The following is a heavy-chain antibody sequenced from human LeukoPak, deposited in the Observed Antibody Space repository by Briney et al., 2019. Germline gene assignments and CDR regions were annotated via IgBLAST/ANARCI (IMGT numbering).Heavy chain of an antibody. CDR3: ARAPGSAYYPYYYMDV. CDR1: GGSISNYY. CDR2: IYDTGST. Sequence: KPSETLXLTCTVAGGSISNYYWSWIRQPPGKGMEWIGYIYDTGSTNYNPSLKGRVTISVDTSKNQFSLNRKSVTAADKAGYYCARAPGSAYYPYYYMDVWGKGTTVNVSS. D-gene: IGHD6-19*01. J-gene: IGHJ6*03. V-gene: IGHV4-59*01.